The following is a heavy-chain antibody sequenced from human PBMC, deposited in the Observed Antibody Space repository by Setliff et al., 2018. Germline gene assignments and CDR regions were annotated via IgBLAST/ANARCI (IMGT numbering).Heavy chain of an antibody. V-gene: IGHV1-69*13. D-gene: IGHD4-4*01. Sequence: GASVKVSCKASGGTFSSYAISWVRQAPGQGLEWMGGIIPIFGTANYAQKFQGRVTITADESTSTAYMELSSLRPEDTAVYYCARVSTVTTWPYYYYMDVWGKGATVTVSS. CDR2: IIPIFGTA. J-gene: IGHJ6*03. CDR3: ARVSTVTTWPYYYYMDV. CDR1: GGTFSSYA.